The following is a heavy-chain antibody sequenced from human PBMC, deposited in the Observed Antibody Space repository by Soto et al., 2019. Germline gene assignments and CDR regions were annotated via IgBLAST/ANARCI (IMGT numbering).Heavy chain of an antibody. Sequence: GGSLRLSCAASGFTFSSYAMSWVRQAPGKGLEWVSAISGSSSNIYYADSVKGRFTISKDNSRRMVYLQMNSLRADDTAVYFCAKGGRTWYGFDSWGQGILVTVSS. CDR1: GFTFSSYA. J-gene: IGHJ4*02. D-gene: IGHD6-13*01. CDR2: ISGSSSNI. V-gene: IGHV3-23*01. CDR3: AKGGRTWYGFDS.